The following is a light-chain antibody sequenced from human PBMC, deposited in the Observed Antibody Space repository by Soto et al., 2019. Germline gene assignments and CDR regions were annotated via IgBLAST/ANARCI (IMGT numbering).Light chain of an antibody. Sequence: EVVMGQSPATLSVSPGEGATLSCRSSQGIGDTLAWYQHKPGQTPRLLIYDTSTRATGVPTRFSGSRSGAEFTLTINSLQSEDFAVYYCQQSYTTPRITFGQGTRLEIK. CDR1: QGIGDT. CDR3: QQSYTTPRIT. V-gene: IGKV3-15*01. J-gene: IGKJ5*01. CDR2: DTS.